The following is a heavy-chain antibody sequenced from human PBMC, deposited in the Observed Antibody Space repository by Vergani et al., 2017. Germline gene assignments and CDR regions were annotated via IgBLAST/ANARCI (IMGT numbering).Heavy chain of an antibody. CDR2: IYYRGST. J-gene: IGHJ5*02. Sequence: QLQLQESGPGLVKPSATLSLTCSVSGASIRSSNYYSGWIRQPPGKGLEWIASIYYRGSTYYNPSLKSRVTISVDTSKNQFSLKLSSVTAADTAVYFCARRSTVGGLVKWGWIDPWGQGILVTVSS. CDR1: GASIRSSNYY. D-gene: IGHD6-19*01. V-gene: IGHV4-39*01. CDR3: ARRSTVGGLVKWGWIDP.